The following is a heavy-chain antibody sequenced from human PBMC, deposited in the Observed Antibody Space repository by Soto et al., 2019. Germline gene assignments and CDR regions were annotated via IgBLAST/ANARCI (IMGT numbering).Heavy chain of an antibody. CDR1: GGSISSSNW. CDR2: IYHSGST. Sequence: SETLSLTCAVSGGSISSSNWWSWVRQPPGKGLEWIGEIYHSGSTNYNPSLKSRVTISVDKSKNQFSLKLSSVTAADTAVYYCARVGYSYCYEDKWFDPWGQGTLVTV. J-gene: IGHJ5*02. V-gene: IGHV4-4*02. D-gene: IGHD5-18*01. CDR3: ARVGYSYCYEDKWFDP.